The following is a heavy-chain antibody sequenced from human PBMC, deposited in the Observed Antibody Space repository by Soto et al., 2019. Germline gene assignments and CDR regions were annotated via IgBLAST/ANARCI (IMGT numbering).Heavy chain of an antibody. V-gene: IGHV4-59*01. CDR1: GGSISSYY. CDR2: IYYSGST. D-gene: IGHD2-15*01. CDR3: AKRGGGKPYYYYGMDV. Sequence: SETLSLTCTVSGGSISSYYWSWIRQPPGKGLEWIGYIYYSGSTNYNPSLKSRVTISVDTSKNQFSLKLSSVTAADTAVYYCAKRGGGKPYYYYGMDVWGQGTTVTVSS. J-gene: IGHJ6*02.